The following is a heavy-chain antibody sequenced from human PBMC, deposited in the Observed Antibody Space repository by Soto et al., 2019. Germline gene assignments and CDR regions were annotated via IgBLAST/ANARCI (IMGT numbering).Heavy chain of an antibody. J-gene: IGHJ5*01. V-gene: IGHV1-69*13. CDR2: IIPIFGTA. CDR3: ARDPGGIAAAGWFDP. CDR1: GGTFSSYA. D-gene: IGHD6-13*01. Sequence: GASVKVSCKASGGTFSSYAISWVRQAPGQGLEWMGGIIPIFGTANYAQKFQGRVTITADESTSTAYMELSSLRSEDTAVYYCARDPGGIAAAGWFDPWGQGTTVTVSS.